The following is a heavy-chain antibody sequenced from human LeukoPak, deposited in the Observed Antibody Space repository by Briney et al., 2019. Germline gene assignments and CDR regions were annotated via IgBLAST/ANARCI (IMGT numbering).Heavy chain of an antibody. V-gene: IGHV3-9*03. CDR1: GFTFDDYA. Sequence: GRSLRLSCAASGFTFDDYAMHRVRQAPGKGLEWVSGISWNSGSIGYADSVKGRFTIPRDNAKNSLYLQMNSLRAEDMALYYCAKDRGDLFYYFDYWGQGTLVTVSS. J-gene: IGHJ4*02. CDR3: AKDRGDLFYYFDY. CDR2: ISWNSGSI. D-gene: IGHD7-27*01.